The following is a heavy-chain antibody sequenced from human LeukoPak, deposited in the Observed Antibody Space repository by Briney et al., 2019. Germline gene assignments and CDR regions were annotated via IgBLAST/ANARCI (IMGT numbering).Heavy chain of an antibody. CDR1: GGTFSSYA. J-gene: IGHJ5*02. CDR2: INPSGGST. V-gene: IGHV1-46*01. CDR3: ARDQSNWFDP. Sequence: ASVKVSCKASGGTFSSYAISWVRRAPGQGLEWMGIINPSGGSTSYAQKFQGRVTMTRDTSTSTVYMELSSLRSEDTAVYYCARDQSNWFDPWGQGTLVTVSS.